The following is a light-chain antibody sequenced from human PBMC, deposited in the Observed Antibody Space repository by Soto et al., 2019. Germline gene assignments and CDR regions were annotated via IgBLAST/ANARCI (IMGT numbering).Light chain of an antibody. CDR1: SSDVGGYNY. CDR2: EVS. CDR3: SSYTSSSPHV. V-gene: IGLV2-14*01. Sequence: QSALTQPASVSGSPGQSITISCTGTSSDVGGYNYVSWYQQHPGKAPQLMIYEVSNRPSGVSNRFSGSKSGNTASLTISGLQAEHEADYYCSSYTSSSPHVFGTGTKLTVL. J-gene: IGLJ1*01.